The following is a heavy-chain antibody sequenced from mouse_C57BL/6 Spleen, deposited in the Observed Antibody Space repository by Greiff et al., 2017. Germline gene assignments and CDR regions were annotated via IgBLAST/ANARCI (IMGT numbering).Heavy chain of an antibody. CDR1: GYTFTEYT. J-gene: IGHJ1*03. CDR3: ARHEGHYGSYWYFDV. D-gene: IGHD1-1*01. CDR2: FYPGSGSI. V-gene: IGHV1-62-2*01. Sequence: VKLMESGAELVKPGASVKLSCKASGYTFTEYTIHWVKQRSGQGLEWIGWFYPGSGSIKYNEKFKDKATLTADKSSSTVYMELSRLTSEDSAVYFCARHEGHYGSYWYFDVWGTGTTVTVSS.